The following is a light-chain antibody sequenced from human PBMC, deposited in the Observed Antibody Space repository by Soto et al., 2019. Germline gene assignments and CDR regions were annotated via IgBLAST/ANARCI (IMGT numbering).Light chain of an antibody. CDR3: GAWDTSLSLVV. CDR2: DNN. J-gene: IGLJ2*01. V-gene: IGLV1-51*01. Sequence: QSVLTQPPSVSGAPGQRVTISCSGSSSNIGNNHVSWYQQFPGTAPKLLIFDNNNRPSAIPDRFSGSKSGTSATLGITGLQTGDEADYYCGAWDTSLSLVVFGTGTKVTVL. CDR1: SSNIGNNH.